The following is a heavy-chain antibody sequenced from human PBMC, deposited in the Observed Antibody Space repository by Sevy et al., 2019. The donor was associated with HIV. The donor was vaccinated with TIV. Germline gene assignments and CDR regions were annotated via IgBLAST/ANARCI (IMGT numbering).Heavy chain of an antibody. D-gene: IGHD3-22*01. CDR3: ARDYPNNYYDSSGTNYYYGMDV. CDR2: ISYDGSNK. V-gene: IGHV3-30-3*01. Sequence: GGSLRLSCAASGFTFSSYAMHWVRQAPGKGLEWVAVISYDGSNKYYADSVKGRFTISRDNAKNSLYLQMNSLRAEDTAVYYCARDYPNNYYDSSGTNYYYGMDVWGQGTTVTVSS. CDR1: GFTFSSYA. J-gene: IGHJ6*02.